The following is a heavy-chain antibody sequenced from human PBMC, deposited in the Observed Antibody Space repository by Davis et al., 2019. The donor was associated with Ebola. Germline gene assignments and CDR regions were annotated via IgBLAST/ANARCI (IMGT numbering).Heavy chain of an antibody. Sequence: SETLSLTCAVYGGSFSTYYWSWIRQPPGKGLEWIGEINHSGSTKYSPSLKSRVTISGDTSKNQFSLNVNSVTAADTAMYYCARTPQYTSYGSYFDYWGQGALVTVSS. CDR3: ARTPQYTSYGSYFDY. V-gene: IGHV4-34*01. CDR2: INHSGST. D-gene: IGHD1-26*01. J-gene: IGHJ4*02. CDR1: GGSFSTYY.